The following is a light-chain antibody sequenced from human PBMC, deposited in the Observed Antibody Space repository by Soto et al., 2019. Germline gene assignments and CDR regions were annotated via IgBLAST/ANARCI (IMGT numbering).Light chain of an antibody. Sequence: QSALTKPASVSGSPGQSITISCTGTSSDVGGYNYVSWYQQHPGKAPKLVIYDVSNRPSGVSNRFSGSKSGNTASLIVSGLQAEDEADYYCSSYPSSSTLVVFGGGTKLTVL. CDR3: SSYPSSSTLVV. CDR2: DVS. CDR1: SSDVGGYNY. V-gene: IGLV2-14*01. J-gene: IGLJ2*01.